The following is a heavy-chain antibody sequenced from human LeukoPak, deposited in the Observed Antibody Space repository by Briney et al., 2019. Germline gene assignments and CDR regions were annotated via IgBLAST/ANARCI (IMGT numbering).Heavy chain of an antibody. J-gene: IGHJ4*02. CDR3: ATSASSGYYDY. V-gene: IGHV4-39*01. D-gene: IGHD3-22*01. Sequence: TTSETLSLTCTVSGGSISSSSYYWSWIRQPPGKGLEWIGSIYYSGSTYYNPSLKSRVTISVDTSKNQFSLKLSSVTAADTAVYYCATSASSGYYDYWGQGTLVTVSS. CDR1: GGSISSSSYY. CDR2: IYYSGST.